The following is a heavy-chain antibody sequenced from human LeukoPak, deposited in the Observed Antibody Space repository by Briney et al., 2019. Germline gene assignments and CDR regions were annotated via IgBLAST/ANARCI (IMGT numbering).Heavy chain of an antibody. CDR3: ARGARWAYYFDY. Sequence: GGSLRLSCTASGFTFSDYYMSWIRQTPGKGLEWLSYISTRDNTIQYADSVKGRFTISRVNANNSVFLQMNNLRAEDSAIYYCARGARWAYYFDYWGQGSLVTVSS. CDR1: GFTFSDYY. CDR2: ISTRDNTI. D-gene: IGHD4-23*01. J-gene: IGHJ4*02. V-gene: IGHV3-11*01.